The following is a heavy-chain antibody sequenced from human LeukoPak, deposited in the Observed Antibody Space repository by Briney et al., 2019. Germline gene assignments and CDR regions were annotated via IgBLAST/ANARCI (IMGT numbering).Heavy chain of an antibody. CDR2: IYYSGST. D-gene: IGHD3-3*01. V-gene: IGHV4-59*12. CDR1: GGSISSYY. J-gene: IGHJ6*03. Sequence: PSETLSLTCTVSGGSISSYYWSWIRQPPGKGLEWIGYIYYSGSTNYNPSLKSRVTISVDTSKNQFSLKLSSVTAADTAVYYCARVGKDFWSGYYTYYYYYYMDVWGKGTTVTVSS. CDR3: ARVGKDFWSGYYTYYYYYYMDV.